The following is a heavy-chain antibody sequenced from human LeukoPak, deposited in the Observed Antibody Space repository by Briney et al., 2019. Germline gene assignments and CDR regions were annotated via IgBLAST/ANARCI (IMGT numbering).Heavy chain of an antibody. CDR2: IVVGSGNT. D-gene: IGHD6-13*01. V-gene: IGHV1-58*02. CDR1: GFTFTSSA. CDR3: AAVILRYSSSWYDY. J-gene: IGHJ4*02. Sequence: GASVKVSCKASGFTFTSSAMQWVRQARGQRLESIGWIVVGSGNTNYAQKFQERVTITRDMSTSTAYMELSSLRSEDTAVYYCAAVILRYSSSWYDYWGQGTLVTVSS.